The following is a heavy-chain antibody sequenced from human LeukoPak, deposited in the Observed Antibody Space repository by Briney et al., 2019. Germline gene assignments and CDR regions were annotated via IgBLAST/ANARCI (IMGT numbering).Heavy chain of an antibody. V-gene: IGHV4-34*01. CDR3: AREKGNSYGYDY. Sequence: PSETLSLTCAVYGGSFNAYYWSWIRQPPGKGLEWIGEINHNGNTNYNPSLKSRVTISVDTPMNQFSLKLSSVTAADTAVYYCAREKGNSYGYDYWGQGTLVTVSS. D-gene: IGHD5-18*01. J-gene: IGHJ4*02. CDR1: GGSFNAYY. CDR2: INHNGNT.